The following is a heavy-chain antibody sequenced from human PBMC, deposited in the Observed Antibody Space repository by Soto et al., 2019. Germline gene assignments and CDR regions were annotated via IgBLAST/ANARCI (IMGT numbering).Heavy chain of an antibody. CDR1: GFTFSSYW. D-gene: IGHD3-22*01. V-gene: IGHV3-74*01. J-gene: IGHJ5*02. CDR3: ARDPLYDSSGYYPFNWFDP. Sequence: GGSLRLSCAASGFTFSSYWMHWVRQAPGKGLVWVSRINSDGSSTSYADSVKGRFTISRDNAKNTLYLQMNSLRAEDTAVYYCARDPLYDSSGYYPFNWFDPWGQGTLVTVSS. CDR2: INSDGSST.